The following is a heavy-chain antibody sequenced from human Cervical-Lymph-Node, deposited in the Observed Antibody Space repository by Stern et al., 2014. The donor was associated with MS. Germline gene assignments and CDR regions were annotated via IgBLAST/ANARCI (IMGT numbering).Heavy chain of an antibody. D-gene: IGHD4-11*01. Sequence: QLVQSGPEVRQPGASVRVSCKASGYTFTTPNYGIAWVREAPGRGLEWMGWISSFNGNTVYAQKLQDRVTMTTDTSTSTAYMELRSLRSDDTAFYYCARERLRDFNDYHFDSWGQGTLVTVSS. CDR1: GYTFTTPNYG. J-gene: IGHJ4*02. CDR3: ARERLRDFNDYHFDS. CDR2: ISSFNGNT. V-gene: IGHV1-18*01.